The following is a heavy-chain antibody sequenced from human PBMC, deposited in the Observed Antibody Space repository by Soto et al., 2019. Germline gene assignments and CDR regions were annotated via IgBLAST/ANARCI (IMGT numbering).Heavy chain of an antibody. Sequence: EVQLVESGGGLEQPGRSLRLSCTVSGFTFGDYAMSWFRQAPGMGLEWVSLIRSKTYGGTTEYAASVRDRFIISRDDCKSIAYLQMNSLKTEDTAVYYCTRLRLGSGGASDMWGQGTMGTVS. V-gene: IGHV3-49*03. D-gene: IGHD6-25*01. CDR1: GFTFGDYA. CDR2: IRSKTYGGTT. CDR3: TRLRLGSGGASDM. J-gene: IGHJ3*02.